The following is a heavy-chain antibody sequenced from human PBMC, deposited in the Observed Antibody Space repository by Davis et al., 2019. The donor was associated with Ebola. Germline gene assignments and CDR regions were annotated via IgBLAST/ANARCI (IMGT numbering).Heavy chain of an antibody. J-gene: IGHJ5*02. D-gene: IGHD3-3*01. Sequence: SETLSLTCTVSGGSISGYYWSWIRQPPGKGLEWIGEINHSGSTNYNPSLKSRVTISVDTSKNQFSLKLSSVTAADTAVYYCAREVGVVVRFDPWGQGTLVTVSS. CDR3: AREVGVVVRFDP. CDR2: INHSGST. V-gene: IGHV4-34*01. CDR1: GGSISGYY.